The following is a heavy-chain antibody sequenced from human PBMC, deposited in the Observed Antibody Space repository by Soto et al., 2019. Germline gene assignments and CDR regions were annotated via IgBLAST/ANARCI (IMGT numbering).Heavy chain of an antibody. D-gene: IGHD6-19*01. J-gene: IGHJ6*02. CDR2: TYYRSKWYN. CDR3: ARTGSGDKYYYYGMDV. Sequence: QVQLQQSGPGLVKPSQILSLACAISGDSVSSNSAAWNWIRQSPSRGLEWLGRTYYRSKWYNDYAISVRSRITINPDTSKNQLTLQLNSVTPEDTAVYYCARTGSGDKYYYYGMDVWGQGTTVTVSS. V-gene: IGHV6-1*01. CDR1: GDSVSSNSAA.